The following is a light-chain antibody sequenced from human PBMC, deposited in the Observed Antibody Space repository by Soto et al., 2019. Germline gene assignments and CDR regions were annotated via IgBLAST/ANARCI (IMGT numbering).Light chain of an antibody. V-gene: IGKV1-27*01. J-gene: IGKJ4*01. CDR3: QQYDNWPLT. CDR2: AAS. CDR1: QGISNY. Sequence: DITMTHSPSSLSASVGDRVTITFRASQGISNYLAWYQQKPGKVPKLLIYAASTLQSGVPSRFSGSGSGTEFTLTISSLQSEDFAVYYCQQYDNWPLTFGGGTQVDIK.